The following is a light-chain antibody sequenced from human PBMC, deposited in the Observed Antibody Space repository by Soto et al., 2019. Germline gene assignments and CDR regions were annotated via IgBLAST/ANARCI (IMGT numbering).Light chain of an antibody. CDR2: DAS. V-gene: IGKV1-5*01. CDR3: QQYITYST. J-gene: IGKJ5*01. Sequence: DNQMPQSPSTLSASVGDRVTITCRASQSLRGWLAWYQQRPGKAPKALIYDASTLASGVPSRFNGSGSGTEFTLTISSLQPDDFATYYCQQYITYSTFGQGTRLEI. CDR1: QSLRGW.